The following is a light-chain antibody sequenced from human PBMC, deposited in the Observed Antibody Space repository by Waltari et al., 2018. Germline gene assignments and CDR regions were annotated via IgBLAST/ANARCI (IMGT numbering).Light chain of an antibody. CDR2: NTN. V-gene: IGKV1-17*01. CDR1: QDISSY. CDR3: QQDKAYPLT. Sequence: DIQMSQSPASLSASVGDRVTITCRASQDISSYLDWYQQKSGKAPNLLIYNTNSLASGVPSRFSGTGSGTEFTLTISTLQPEDFATYYCQQDKAYPLTFGGGTKVEIK. J-gene: IGKJ4*01.